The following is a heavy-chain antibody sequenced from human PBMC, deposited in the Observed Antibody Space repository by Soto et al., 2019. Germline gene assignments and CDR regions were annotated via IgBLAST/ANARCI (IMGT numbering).Heavy chain of an antibody. D-gene: IGHD3-3*01. CDR1: GFTFSSYA. CDR2: IRVRGGST. J-gene: IGHJ3*02. CDR3: AKDLGGFRFWEKGRAFDI. V-gene: IGHV3-23*01. Sequence: EVQLLESGGGLVQPGGSLRLSCAASGFTFSSYAMSWVRQAPGKGLEWVSAIRVRGGSTNYADYVKGRFTFSRANSKNKLYLQMLSLRAEDTAVYYCAKDLGGFRFWEKGRAFDIWGQGTMVNVSS.